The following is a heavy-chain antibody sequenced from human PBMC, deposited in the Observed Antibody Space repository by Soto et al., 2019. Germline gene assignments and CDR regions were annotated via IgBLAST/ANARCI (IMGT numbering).Heavy chain of an antibody. J-gene: IGHJ5*02. Sequence: SVKVSCKASGFTFTSSAGQGVRQARGRRVAWVGWIVVGSGNTHYAQEFQERVTITRDMPTRTPYMERRGLRSADTPVYYCAAARDPHSSGWYPWFDPWGQGTLVTVSS. V-gene: IGHV1-58*01. CDR3: AAARDPHSSGWYPWFDP. CDR2: IVVGSGNT. CDR1: GFTFTSSA. D-gene: IGHD6-19*01.